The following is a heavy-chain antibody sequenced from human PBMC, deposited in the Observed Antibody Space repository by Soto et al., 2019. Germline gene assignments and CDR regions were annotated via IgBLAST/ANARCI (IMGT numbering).Heavy chain of an antibody. V-gene: IGHV4-59*12. J-gene: IGHJ5*02. D-gene: IGHD3-16*02. CDR1: GGSIDSYY. CDR2: ISDSGTT. CDR3: ARDRWTSRANWFDP. Sequence: QVELQQSGPGLVKASETLSLTCTVFGGSIDSYYWGWIRQAPGKGLEWIGHISDSGTTNYNPSLGSRVTISVDTSRNLFSLKLSSVTAADTAVYFCARDRWTSRANWFDPWGPGTLVTVAS.